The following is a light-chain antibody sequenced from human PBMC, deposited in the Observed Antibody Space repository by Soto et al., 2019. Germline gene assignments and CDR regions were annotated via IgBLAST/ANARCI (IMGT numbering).Light chain of an antibody. J-gene: IGLJ3*02. CDR1: NTDVGGFDY. V-gene: IGLV2-8*01. CDR3: SSYAGTNTLV. Sequence: QSALTQPASVSGSPGQSITISCTGTNTDVGGFDYVSWYQQYPGKAPRLMIYEVNERPSGVPDRFSGSKSGNTASLTVSGLRAEDEADYYCSSYAGTNTLVFGGGTKVTVL. CDR2: EVN.